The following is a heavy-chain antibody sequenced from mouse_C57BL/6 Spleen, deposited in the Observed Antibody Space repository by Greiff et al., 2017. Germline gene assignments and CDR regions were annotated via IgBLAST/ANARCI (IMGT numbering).Heavy chain of an antibody. CDR1: GFTFSSYA. D-gene: IGHD1-1*01. V-gene: IGHV5-4*01. CDR2: ISDGGSYT. J-gene: IGHJ2*01. Sequence: EVHLVESGGGLVKPGGSLKLSCAASGFTFSSYAMSWVRQTPETRLEWVATISDGGSYTYYPDNVKGRFTISRDNAKNNLYLQMSHLKSEDTARYYCARDYYGSSYYFDYWGQGTTLTVSS. CDR3: ARDYYGSSYYFDY.